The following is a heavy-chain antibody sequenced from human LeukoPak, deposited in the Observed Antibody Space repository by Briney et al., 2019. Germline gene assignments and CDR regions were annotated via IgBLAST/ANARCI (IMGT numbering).Heavy chain of an antibody. Sequence: GGSLRLSCEVAGFTFSSINWVRQAPGEGLEWVSSISSSSSYIYYADSVKGRFTISRDNAKNSLYLQMNSLRAEDTAVYYCARDPQHQLLSRHYYYGMDVWGQGTTVTVSS. CDR1: GFTFSS. V-gene: IGHV3-21*01. CDR3: ARDPQHQLLSRHYYYGMDV. J-gene: IGHJ6*02. CDR2: ISSSSSYI. D-gene: IGHD2-2*01.